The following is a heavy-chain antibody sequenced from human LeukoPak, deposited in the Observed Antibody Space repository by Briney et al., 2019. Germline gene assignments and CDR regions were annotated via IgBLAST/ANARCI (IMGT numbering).Heavy chain of an antibody. CDR2: ISGSGDTT. D-gene: IGHD6-6*01. V-gene: IGHV3-23*01. Sequence: GGSLRLSCAASGFAFRSYAMSWVRQAPGKGLEWVSAISGSGDTTDYADSVKGRFTISRDNTKDKLYLQMNSLRAEDTAIYSCARDSNIATRRYYFNSWGQGTLVTVSS. CDR1: GFAFRSYA. CDR3: ARDSNIATRRYYFNS. J-gene: IGHJ4*02.